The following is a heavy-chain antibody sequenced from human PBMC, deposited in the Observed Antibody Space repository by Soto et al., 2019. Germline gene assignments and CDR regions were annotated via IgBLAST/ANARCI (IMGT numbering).Heavy chain of an antibody. D-gene: IGHD3-9*01. CDR1: GGSISSSNYY. CDR2: IYYSGST. J-gene: IGHJ6*02. CDR3: TRRRYFGGQPHGMDV. Sequence: SETLSLTCTVSGGSISSSNYYWGWIRQPPGKGLEWIGTIYYSGSTYYNPSLKSRVTISVDTSKNQFSLKLSSVTAADTAVYYCTRRRYFGGQPHGMDVWGQGTTVTVSS. V-gene: IGHV4-39*01.